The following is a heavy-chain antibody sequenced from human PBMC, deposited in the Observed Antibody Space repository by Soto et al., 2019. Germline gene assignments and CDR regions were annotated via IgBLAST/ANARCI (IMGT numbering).Heavy chain of an antibody. V-gene: IGHV1-8*02. CDR1: GYTFTSYA. CDR2: MNPNSGNT. D-gene: IGHD6-19*01. J-gene: IGHJ3*02. CDR3: ARDKSIAVAGTGLKWPYI. Sequence: GASVKVSCKASGYTFTSYAMHWVRQAPGQRLEWMGWMNPNSGNTGYAQKFQGRVTMTRNTSISTAYMELSSLRSEDTAVYYCARDKSIAVAGTGLKWPYIWGQGTMVTVSS.